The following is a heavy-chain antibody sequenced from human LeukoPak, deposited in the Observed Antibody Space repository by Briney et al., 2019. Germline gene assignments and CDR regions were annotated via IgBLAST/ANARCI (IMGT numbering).Heavy chain of an antibody. CDR2: IYYSGST. Sequence: SQTLPLTCTVYGGSISSGGYYWSWIRQHPGKGLEWIGYIYYSGSTYYNPSPKSRVTISVDTSKNQFSLKLSSVTAADTAVYYCARDTEEGWFDPWGQGTLVTVSS. CDR1: GGSISSGGYY. J-gene: IGHJ5*02. CDR3: ARDTEEGWFDP. V-gene: IGHV4-31*03.